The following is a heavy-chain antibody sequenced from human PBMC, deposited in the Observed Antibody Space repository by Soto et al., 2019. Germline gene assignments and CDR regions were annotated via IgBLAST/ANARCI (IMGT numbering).Heavy chain of an antibody. D-gene: IGHD6-25*01. J-gene: IGHJ4*02. CDR1: GIMSSGYG. CDR3: ATMKRARLDS. V-gene: IGHV1-69*09. CDR2: INPILDST. Sequence: QEQVVQSGPAMKEPGSSVKVSCRASGIMSSGYGFSWVRQSPGQGLEWVGMINPILDSTHYAQNLKGRVSLRVDKSTDTAYLEVTRLRLEDTAIYFCATMKRARLDSWCRGTVVPVSS.